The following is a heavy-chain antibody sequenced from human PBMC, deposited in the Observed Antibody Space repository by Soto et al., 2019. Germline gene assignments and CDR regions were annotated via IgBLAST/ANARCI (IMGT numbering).Heavy chain of an antibody. CDR2: IYFSGSA. CDR1: GDSLSRGGYY. CDR3: AKSSVRGIKHS. Sequence: QVQLQESGPGLVKPSQTLSLTCTVSGDSLSRGGYYWSWIRQHPGKGLEWIGYIYFSGSAHYNPSLKSRVTMSIDTSKNQFSLRLTSLTAADTAVYYCAKSSVRGIKHSWGQGTLAIVSS. J-gene: IGHJ4*02. D-gene: IGHD3-10*01. V-gene: IGHV4-31*03.